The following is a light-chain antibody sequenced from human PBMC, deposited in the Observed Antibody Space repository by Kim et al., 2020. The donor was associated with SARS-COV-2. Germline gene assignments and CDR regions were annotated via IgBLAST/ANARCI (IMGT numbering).Light chain of an antibody. Sequence: WGPTVNLTCQGDSLRNYYATCAQQRPGQAPTLVLYGKYDRPSGIPDRFSGSASGNTASLTITGAQAEDEADYYCSSRDSTGDHVVFGGGTQLTVL. CDR1: SLRNYY. CDR2: GKY. J-gene: IGLJ3*02. V-gene: IGLV3-19*01. CDR3: SSRDSTGDHVV.